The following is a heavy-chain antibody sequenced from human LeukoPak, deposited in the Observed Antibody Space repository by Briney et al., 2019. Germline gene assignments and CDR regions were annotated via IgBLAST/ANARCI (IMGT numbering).Heavy chain of an antibody. CDR2: MYYSGST. V-gene: IGHV4-39*07. Sequence: PSETLSLTCSLSGGSISGSTYYWGWIRQPPGKGLEWIGSMYYSGSTYYNPSLKSRVTISIDMSKNQFSLKLSSVTAADTAVYYCARSGAVAGTGDWFDPWGQGTLVSVSS. CDR1: GGSISGSTYY. CDR3: ARSGAVAGTGDWFDP. J-gene: IGHJ5*02. D-gene: IGHD6-19*01.